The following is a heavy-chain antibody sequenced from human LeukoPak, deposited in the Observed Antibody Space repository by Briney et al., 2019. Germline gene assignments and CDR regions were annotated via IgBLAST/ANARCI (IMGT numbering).Heavy chain of an antibody. J-gene: IGHJ6*03. CDR2: IHPGDSDT. D-gene: IGHD2-2*01. V-gene: IGHV5-51*01. CDR3: VRLLGYCSRTTCTEYMDV. CDR1: GYSFTSYW. Sequence: GESLKISCKGSGYSFTSYWIGWVRQMPGKGLEWMGIIHPGDSDTRYSPSFQGQVTISADKSISTAYLQWSSLKASDTAMYYCVRLLGYCSRTTCTEYMDVWGKGTTVTVSS.